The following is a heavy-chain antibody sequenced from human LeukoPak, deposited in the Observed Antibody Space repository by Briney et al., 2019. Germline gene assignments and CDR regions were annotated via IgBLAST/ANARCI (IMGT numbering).Heavy chain of an antibody. V-gene: IGHV3-23*01. D-gene: IGHD6-13*01. J-gene: IGHJ4*02. CDR3: AKSYSSSLGSYFDY. CDR2: ISGSGGST. Sequence: GGSLRLSCAASGFTFSSYAMSWVRQAPGKGLEWVSAISGSGGSTYYADSVKGRFTTSRDNSKNTLYLQMNSLRAEDTAVYYCAKSYSSSLGSYFDYWGQGTLVTVSS. CDR1: GFTFSSYA.